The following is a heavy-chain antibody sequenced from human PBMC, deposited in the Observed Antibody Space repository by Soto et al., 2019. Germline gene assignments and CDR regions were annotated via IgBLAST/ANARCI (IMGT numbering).Heavy chain of an antibody. V-gene: IGHV5-51*01. CDR2: IYPGDSDT. D-gene: IGHD5-18*01. Sequence: PVVSLRISWKGAGYSFTNYCSGCVRQMPGKGLEWMGIIYPGDSDTRYSPSFQGQVTISADKSISTAYPTWSSLPAPHPPLSYCATKATVTLTSSAMDACGHGTTVTAP. CDR1: GYSFTNYC. CDR3: ATKATVTLTSSAMDA. J-gene: IGHJ6*01.